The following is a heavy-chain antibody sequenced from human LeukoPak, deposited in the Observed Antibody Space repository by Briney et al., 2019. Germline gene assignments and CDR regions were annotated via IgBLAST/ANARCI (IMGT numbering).Heavy chain of an antibody. CDR2: ISAYNGNT. J-gene: IGHJ6*04. Sequence: ASVKVSCKASGYTFTSYGIGWVRQAPGQGLEWMGWISAYNGNTNYAQKLQGRVTMTTDTSTSTAYMELRSLRSDDTAVYYCARTFYDFWRLDVWGKGTTVTVSS. V-gene: IGHV1-18*01. D-gene: IGHD3-3*01. CDR1: GYTFTSYG. CDR3: ARTFYDFWRLDV.